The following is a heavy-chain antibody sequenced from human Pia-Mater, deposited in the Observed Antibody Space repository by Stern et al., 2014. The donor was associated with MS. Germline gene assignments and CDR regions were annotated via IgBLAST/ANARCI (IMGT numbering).Heavy chain of an antibody. Sequence: QIPLKESGPTLVKPTQTLTLTCTFSGFSLSTSGVHAGRIRQPQGKALERLTVLYWDNHNRPSPSLTSRPTTTNDTSTTQVVLTLTNMDPMDTATYYCARPDCSGGRCFDYWGQGTQVTVSS. V-gene: IGHV2-5*02. CDR1: GFSLSTSGVH. CDR2: LYWDNHN. J-gene: IGHJ4*02. CDR3: ARPDCSGGRCFDY. D-gene: IGHD2-15*01.